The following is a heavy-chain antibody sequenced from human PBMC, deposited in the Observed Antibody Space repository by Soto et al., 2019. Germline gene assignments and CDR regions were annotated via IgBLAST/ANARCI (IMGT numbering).Heavy chain of an antibody. J-gene: IGHJ6*02. Sequence: QVQLVQSGAEVKKPGSSVRVSCKASRTIFSSYTISWVRPAPGQGLEWMGRIIPILGETNSAQKFQGRVTLTADKSTYTAYMQLNSLRLEDTAVYYCARGLGGRMDDWGQGTTVTVSS. CDR3: ARGLGGRMDD. CDR1: RTIFSSYT. D-gene: IGHD3-16*01. CDR2: IIPILGET. V-gene: IGHV1-69*08.